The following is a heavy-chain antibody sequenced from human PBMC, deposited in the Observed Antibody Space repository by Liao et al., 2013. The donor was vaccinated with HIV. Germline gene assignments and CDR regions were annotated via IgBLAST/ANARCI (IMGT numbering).Heavy chain of an antibody. D-gene: IGHD1-7*01. J-gene: IGHJ4*02. V-gene: IGHV4-4*07. CDR1: GGSISGYS. CDR2: MYSSGSA. CDR3: ARVPGYNWNYEYFDY. Sequence: QVQLQESGPGLVKPSETLTLTCTVSGGSISGYSWSWIRQPAGKGLAWIGRMYSSGSAFYNPSLRSRVTISIETSKNQFSLNLNSVTAADTAVYFCARVPGYNWNYEYFDYWGQGTLVTVSS.